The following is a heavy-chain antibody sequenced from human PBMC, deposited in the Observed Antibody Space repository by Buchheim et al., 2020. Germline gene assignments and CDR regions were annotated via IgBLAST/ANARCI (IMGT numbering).Heavy chain of an antibody. V-gene: IGHV4-39*01. CDR2: IYYSGST. CDR1: GGSISSSSYY. D-gene: IGHD3-3*01. CDR3: ARLKRITIFGVVIMGWFDP. Sequence: QLQLQESGPGLVKPSETLSLTCTVSGGSISSSSYYWGWIRQPPGKGLEWIGSIYYSGSTYYNPSLKSRVTISVDPSKNQFSLKLSSVTAADTAVYYCARLKRITIFGVVIMGWFDPWGQGTL. J-gene: IGHJ5*02.